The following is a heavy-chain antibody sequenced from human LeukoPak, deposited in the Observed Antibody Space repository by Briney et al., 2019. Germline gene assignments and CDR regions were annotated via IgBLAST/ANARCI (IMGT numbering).Heavy chain of an antibody. J-gene: IGHJ4*02. V-gene: IGHV4-39*07. CDR2: VYWSGRT. CDR1: GGSITTTSYQ. D-gene: IGHD4-23*01. Sequence: SETLSLTCTVSGGSITTTSYQWAWIRQSPGKGLEWVGSVYWSGRTYYNPSLKSRVTISVDTSKNQFSLKLSSVTAADTAAYYCARAPFIQSDYGGSFDYWGQGTLVTVSS. CDR3: ARAPFIQSDYGGSFDY.